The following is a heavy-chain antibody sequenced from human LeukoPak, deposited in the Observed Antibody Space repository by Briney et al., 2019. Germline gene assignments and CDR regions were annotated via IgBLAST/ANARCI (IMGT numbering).Heavy chain of an antibody. CDR1: VGSISGLY. V-gene: IGHV4-4*08. CDR3: ARRETGEPFDI. CDR2: IYSSGST. Sequence: SETLSLTRTVSVGSISGLYWNWLRQTTGKGLEWSGYIYSSGSTNYNPSLKSRVTISVDTSKNQFSLKLSSGTAADTAVYYCARRETGEPFDIWGQGTMVTVSS. D-gene: IGHD3-16*01. J-gene: IGHJ3*02.